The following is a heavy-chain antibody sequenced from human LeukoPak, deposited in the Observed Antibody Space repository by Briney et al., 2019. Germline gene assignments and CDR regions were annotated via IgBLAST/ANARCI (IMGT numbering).Heavy chain of an antibody. CDR2: INHSGST. Sequence: TSETLSLTCAVYGGSFSGYYWSWIRQPPGKGLEWIGEINHSGSTNYNPSLKSRVTISVDTSKNQFSLKLGSVTAADTAVYYCAKDLRVFRSVGYFDYWGQGTLVTVSS. V-gene: IGHV4-34*01. J-gene: IGHJ4*02. CDR1: GGSFSGYY. CDR3: AKDLRVFRSVGYFDY. D-gene: IGHD2-8*01.